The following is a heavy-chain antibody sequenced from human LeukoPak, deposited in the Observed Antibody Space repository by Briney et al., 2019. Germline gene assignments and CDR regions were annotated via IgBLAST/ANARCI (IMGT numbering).Heavy chain of an antibody. Sequence: ASVKVSCKASGYTFTSYYMHWVRLAPGQRLEWMGRINAGNGNTRYSQEFQGRVTITMDTSASTAYMELSSLTSEDMAVYYCARARYETRIWPKSRYDYYHYMDVWGKGTTVTVSS. CDR2: INAGNGNT. D-gene: IGHD3-3*01. CDR1: GYTFTSYY. CDR3: ARARYETRIWPKSRYDYYHYMDV. V-gene: IGHV1-3*03. J-gene: IGHJ6*03.